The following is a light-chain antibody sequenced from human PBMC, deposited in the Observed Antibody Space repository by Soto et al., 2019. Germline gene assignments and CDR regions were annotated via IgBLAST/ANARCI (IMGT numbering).Light chain of an antibody. CDR2: GAS. V-gene: IGKV1-16*02. CDR1: QGISIY. J-gene: IGKJ5*01. Sequence: DIQMTQSPSSLSASVGDRVTITCRASQGISIYLAWFQLKPGKAPKSLLYGASTLQSGVPSKFSGSGSGTDFTLTISSLQPEDFATYYCQQYSSYPITFGQGTRLEIK. CDR3: QQYSSYPIT.